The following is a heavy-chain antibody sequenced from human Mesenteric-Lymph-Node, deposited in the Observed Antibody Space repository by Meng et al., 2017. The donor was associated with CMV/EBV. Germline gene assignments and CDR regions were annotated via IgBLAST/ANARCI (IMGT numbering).Heavy chain of an antibody. J-gene: IGHJ4*02. D-gene: IGHD3-16*01. CDR1: GFTFSSYA. CDR2: ISIAGDTA. V-gene: IGHV3-48*04. Sequence: GGSLRLSCTASGFTFSSYAMSWVRQAPGKGLEWLSYISIAGDTAHYADSVEGRFTISRDNAKNLLYLEMNGLGVDDSAVYYCARGRPSTQEGGQVFDFWGRGAPVTVSS. CDR3: ARGRPSTQEGGQVFDF.